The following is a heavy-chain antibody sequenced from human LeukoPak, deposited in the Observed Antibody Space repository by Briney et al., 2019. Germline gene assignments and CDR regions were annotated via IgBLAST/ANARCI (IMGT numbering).Heavy chain of an antibody. V-gene: IGHV1-69*13. CDR3: ATDRRRGVWYWTY. CDR2: IIPIFGTA. Sequence: ASVKVSCKASGGTFSSYAISWVRQAPGQGLEWMGGIIPIFGTANYAQKFQGRVTITADESTSTAYMELSSLRSEDTAVYYCATDRRRGVWYWTYWGQGTLVTVSS. D-gene: IGHD3/OR15-3a*01. J-gene: IGHJ4*02. CDR1: GGTFSSYA.